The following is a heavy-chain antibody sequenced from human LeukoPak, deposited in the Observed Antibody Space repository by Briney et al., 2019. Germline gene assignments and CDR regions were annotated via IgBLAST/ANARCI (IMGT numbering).Heavy chain of an antibody. CDR1: GYTFTSYG. Sequence: ASVTVSCKASGYTFTSYGISWVRQAPGQGLEWMGWINTKTGNPTYAQGFTGRFVFSLDTSVSTAYLQISSLKAEDTAVYYCARYRGIAARQSYMDVWGKGTTVTVSS. V-gene: IGHV7-4-1*02. CDR2: INTKTGNP. J-gene: IGHJ6*03. CDR3: ARYRGIAARQSYMDV. D-gene: IGHD6-6*01.